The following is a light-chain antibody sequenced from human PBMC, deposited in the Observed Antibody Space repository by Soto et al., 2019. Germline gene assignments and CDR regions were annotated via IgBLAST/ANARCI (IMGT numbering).Light chain of an antibody. CDR2: LNSDGSH. CDR1: SGHSSYA. Sequence: QLVLTQSPSASASLGASVKLTCTLSSGHSSYAIAWHQQQPEKGPRYLMKLNSDGSHSKGDGIPDRFSGSSSGAERYLTISCLQSEDEADYYCQTWGTGIKVFGGETKLTVL. CDR3: QTWGTGIKV. J-gene: IGLJ2*01. V-gene: IGLV4-69*01.